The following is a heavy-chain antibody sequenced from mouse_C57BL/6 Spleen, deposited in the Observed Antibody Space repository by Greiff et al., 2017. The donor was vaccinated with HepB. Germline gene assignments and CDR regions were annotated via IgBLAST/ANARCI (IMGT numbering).Heavy chain of an antibody. V-gene: IGHV3-1*01. CDR2: ISYSGST. D-gene: IGHD2-2*01. CDR3: ASFYYGYDGWYFDV. Sequence: DVQLQESGPGMVKPSQSLSLTCTVTGYSITSGYDWHWIRHFPGNKLEWMGYISYSGSTNYNPSLKSRISITHDTSKNHFFLKLNSVTTEDTATYYCASFYYGYDGWYFDVWGTGTTVTVSS. J-gene: IGHJ1*03. CDR1: GYSITSGYD.